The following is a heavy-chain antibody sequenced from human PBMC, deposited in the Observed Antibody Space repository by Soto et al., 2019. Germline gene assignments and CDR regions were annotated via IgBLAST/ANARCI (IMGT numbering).Heavy chain of an antibody. Sequence: SETLSLTCGVSGDSIRSYYWTWIRQPPGKGLQWTGYVFHTGNTNYNPSLKSRVTISEDASKNQVSLRLTSVTAADTAVYFCAREQYNWKIWGQGTLVTVSS. CDR1: GDSIRSYY. V-gene: IGHV4-59*01. CDR2: VFHTGNT. D-gene: IGHD1-20*01. J-gene: IGHJ4*02. CDR3: AREQYNWKI.